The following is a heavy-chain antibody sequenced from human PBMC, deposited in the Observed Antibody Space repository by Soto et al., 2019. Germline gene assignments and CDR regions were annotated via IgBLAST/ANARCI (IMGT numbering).Heavy chain of an antibody. CDR1: GGSISSNY. J-gene: IGHJ4*02. D-gene: IGHD6-13*01. CDR2: VYNSGST. Sequence: ETLSLTCTFSGGSISSNYWTWIRQPPGKGLEWIGYVYNSGSTNYNPSLKSRVTISEDTSKSQFSLKVNSMTAADTAVYYCARYRREAVAGYTLDNWGQGILVTVSS. V-gene: IGHV4-59*01. CDR3: ARYRREAVAGYTLDN.